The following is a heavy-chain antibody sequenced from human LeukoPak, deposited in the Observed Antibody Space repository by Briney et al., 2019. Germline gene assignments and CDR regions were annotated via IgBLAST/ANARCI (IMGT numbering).Heavy chain of an antibody. V-gene: IGHV4-39*07. J-gene: IGHJ5*02. D-gene: IGHD3-9*01. CDR3: ARAGDILAYWFDP. Sequence: PSETLSLTCTVSGGSISSSSYYWGWIRQPPGKGLEWIGSIYYSGSTYYNPSLKSRVTISVDTSKNQFSLKLSSVTAADTAVYYCARAGDILAYWFDPWGQGTLVTVSS. CDR2: IYYSGST. CDR1: GGSISSSSYY.